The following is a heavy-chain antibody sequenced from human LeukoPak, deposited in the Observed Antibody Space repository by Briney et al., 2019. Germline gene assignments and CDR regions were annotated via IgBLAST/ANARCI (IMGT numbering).Heavy chain of an antibody. J-gene: IGHJ4*02. V-gene: IGHV3-23*01. CDR3: AKGVVDRGADC. CDR2: VIDSGKDR. Sequence: GGSLRLSCAASGFSFSRNAMTWVRQAPGMGLEWVSSVIDSGKDRYYAGSVKGRFTISRDNSKDTLYLQMNSLRVEDAAVYYCAKGVVDRGADCWGQGALVTVSS. CDR1: GFSFSRNA. D-gene: IGHD2-15*01.